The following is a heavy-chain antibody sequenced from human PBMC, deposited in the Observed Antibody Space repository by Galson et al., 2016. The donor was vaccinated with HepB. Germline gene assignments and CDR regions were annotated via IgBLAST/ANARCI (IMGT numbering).Heavy chain of an antibody. J-gene: IGHJ4*02. D-gene: IGHD2-2*01. CDR2: ISAGGGRT. CDR1: GFTFDSYD. Sequence: SLRLSCAVSGFTFDSYDMSWVRQAPGKGPEWVSAISAGGGRTNYVDSVKGRFTISRDNSKNTVYLQMNSLRAEDTAVYYCARGFAVPGRIDYWGQGTLVTVSS. CDR3: ARGFAVPGRIDY. V-gene: IGHV3-23*01.